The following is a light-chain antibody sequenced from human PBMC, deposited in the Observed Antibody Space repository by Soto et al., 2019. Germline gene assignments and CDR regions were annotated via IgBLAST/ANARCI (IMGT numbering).Light chain of an antibody. CDR2: EVS. V-gene: IGLV2-8*01. CDR3: SSYAASNNVV. J-gene: IGLJ2*01. CDR1: SSDVGGYNY. Sequence: QSALSQPPSASGSPGQSVTISCTGTSSDVGGYNYVSWYQQHPGKAPKLMIYEVSKRPSGVPDRFSGSKSGNTASLTVSGLQPEDDSNYYCSSYAASNNVVFGGGTKLTVL.